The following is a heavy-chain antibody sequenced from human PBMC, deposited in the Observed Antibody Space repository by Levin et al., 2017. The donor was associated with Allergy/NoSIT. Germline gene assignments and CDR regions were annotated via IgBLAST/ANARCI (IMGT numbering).Heavy chain of an antibody. D-gene: IGHD3-10*01. CDR1: GFSLNSNGVG. CDR2: IYWDDDR. CDR3: AAIMIRGVHEFDY. V-gene: IGHV2-5*02. J-gene: IGHJ4*02. Sequence: SGPTLVKPTQTLTLTCTLSGFSLNSNGVGVGWIRQPPGRAPEWLTLIYWDDDRRYSPSLRSRLTITKDTSKNQVFLKMTNLDPVDSATYYCAAIMIRGVHEFDYWGQGTLVTVSS.